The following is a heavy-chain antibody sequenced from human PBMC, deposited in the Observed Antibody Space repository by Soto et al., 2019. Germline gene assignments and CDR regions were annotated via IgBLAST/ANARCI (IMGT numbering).Heavy chain of an antibody. J-gene: IGHJ4*02. CDR1: GFTFSSYA. CDR3: ANFLIIYYFDY. D-gene: IGHD3-10*01. Sequence: EVQLLESGGGLVQPGGSLRLSCAASGFTFSSYAMSWVRQAPGKGLEWVSAISGSGGSTYYADSVKGRFTISRGNSKNSLYLQMNSLRAEDTAVYYCANFLIIYYFDYWGQGTLVTVSS. CDR2: ISGSGGST. V-gene: IGHV3-23*01.